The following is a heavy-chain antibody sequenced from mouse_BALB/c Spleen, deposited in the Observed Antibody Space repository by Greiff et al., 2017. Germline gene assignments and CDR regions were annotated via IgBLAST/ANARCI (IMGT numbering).Heavy chain of an antibody. J-gene: IGHJ4*01. CDR2: ISYSGST. Sequence: DVQLQESGPGLVKPSQSLSLTCTVSGYSITSDYVWYWLRQVQGNKLEWMGYISYSGSTSYNPSLKSRTTITRDTSKNQFFLQLNSVTTEDTATYYCARLYCGSSYAMDYWGQGTSVTVSS. V-gene: IGHV3-2*02. CDR1: GYSITSDYV. CDR3: ARLYCGSSYAMDY. D-gene: IGHD1-1*01.